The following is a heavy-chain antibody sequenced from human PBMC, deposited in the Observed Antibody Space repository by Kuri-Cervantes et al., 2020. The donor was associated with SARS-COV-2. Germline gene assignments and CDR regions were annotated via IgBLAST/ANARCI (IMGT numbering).Heavy chain of an antibody. CDR1: GYTFTSYG. D-gene: IGHD1-1*01. V-gene: IGHV1-18*01. CDR3: ARGRFNWNDGSYYFDY. J-gene: IGHJ4*02. CDR2: ISAYNGNT. Sequence: ASVKVSCKASGYTFTSYGIGWVRQAPGQGLEWMGWISAYNGNTNYAQKLQGRVTMTTDTSTSTAYMELRSLRSDDTAVYYCARGRFNWNDGSYYFDYWGQGTLVTVSS.